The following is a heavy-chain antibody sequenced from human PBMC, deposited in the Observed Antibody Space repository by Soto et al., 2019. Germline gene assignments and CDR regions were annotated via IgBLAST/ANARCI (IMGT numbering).Heavy chain of an antibody. D-gene: IGHD2-2*01. CDR2: ISYDGSNK. CDR3: AKLLSSCPASGAYCFDY. V-gene: IGHV3-30*18. Sequence: QVQLVESGGGVVQPGRSLRLSCAASGFTFSSYGMHWVRQAPGKGLEWVAVISYDGSNKYYADSVKGRFTISRDNSKNTLYLQMNSLRAEDTAVYYCAKLLSSCPASGAYCFDYWGQGTLVTVSS. J-gene: IGHJ4*02. CDR1: GFTFSSYG.